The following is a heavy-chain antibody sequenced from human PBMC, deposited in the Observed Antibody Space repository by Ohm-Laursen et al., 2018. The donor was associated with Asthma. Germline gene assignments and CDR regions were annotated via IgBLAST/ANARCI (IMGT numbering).Heavy chain of an antibody. CDR3: ARDDSTTVTSFGMDV. V-gene: IGHV3-30-3*01. CDR1: GFIFSDYF. CDR2: ISYDGSNK. D-gene: IGHD4-17*01. Sequence: SLRLSCAASGFIFSDYFMHWVRQAPGKGLEWVAVISYDGSNKYYADSVKGRFTISRDNSKNTLYLQMNSLRAEDTAVYYCARDDSTTVTSFGMDVWGQGTTVTVSS. J-gene: IGHJ6*02.